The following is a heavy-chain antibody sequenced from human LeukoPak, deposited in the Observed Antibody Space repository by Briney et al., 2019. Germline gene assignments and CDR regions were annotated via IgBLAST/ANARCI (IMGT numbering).Heavy chain of an antibody. CDR1: GYTFTGYY. V-gene: IGHV1-2*02. CDR3: ARDLVSYLVGATRTFDP. Sequence: ASVKVSCKASGYTFTGYYMHWVRQAPGQGLEWMGWINPNSGGTNYAQKFQGRVTKTRDTSISTAYMELSRLRSDDTAVYYCARDLVSYLVGATRTFDPWGQGTLVTVSS. CDR2: INPNSGGT. D-gene: IGHD1-26*01. J-gene: IGHJ5*02.